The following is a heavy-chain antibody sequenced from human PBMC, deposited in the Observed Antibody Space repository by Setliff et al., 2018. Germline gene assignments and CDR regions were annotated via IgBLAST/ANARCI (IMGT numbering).Heavy chain of an antibody. CDR1: GESFSGHY. D-gene: IGHD2-8*02. CDR2: VHPDGST. CDR3: VRALLWSGEGRFDP. V-gene: IGHV4-59*10. Sequence: SETLSLTCAVYGESFSGHYWSWIRQPAGKGLEWIGHVHPDGSTNYNPSLYSRLIISVDTSKNQFSLKLTSVTAADTAVYYCVRALLWSGEGRFDPWGQGTLVTVSS. J-gene: IGHJ5*02.